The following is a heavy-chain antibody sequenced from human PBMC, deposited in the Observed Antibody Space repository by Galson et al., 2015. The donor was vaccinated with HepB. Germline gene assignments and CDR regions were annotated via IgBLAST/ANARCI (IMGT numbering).Heavy chain of an antibody. CDR2: ISYDGSNK. CDR3: AKGVPGITIFGVVVRKPIYGMDV. CDR1: GFTFSSYG. V-gene: IGHV3-30*18. D-gene: IGHD3-3*01. Sequence: SLRLSCAASGFTFSSYGMHWVRQAPGKGLEWVAVISYDGSNKYYADSVKGRFTISRDNSKNTLYLQMNSLRAEDTAVYYCAKGVPGITIFGVVVRKPIYGMDVWGQGTTVTVSS. J-gene: IGHJ6*02.